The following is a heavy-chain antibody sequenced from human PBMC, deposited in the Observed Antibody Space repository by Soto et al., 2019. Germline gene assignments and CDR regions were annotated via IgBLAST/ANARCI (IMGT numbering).Heavy chain of an antibody. CDR3: ARDPLGDSSSHFFDQ. CDR1: GASVSSGSHY. J-gene: IGHJ4*02. CDR2: IYYSGST. Sequence: QVQLQESGPGLVKPSETLSVTCSVSGASVSSGSHYWSWIRQSPGKGLEWIGFIYYSGSTNYNPSLKSRVALSVDTSKNLFSLKVRSVPAADTTVYFCARDPLGDSSSHFFDQWGQGTLVTVSS. D-gene: IGHD6-6*01. V-gene: IGHV4-61*01.